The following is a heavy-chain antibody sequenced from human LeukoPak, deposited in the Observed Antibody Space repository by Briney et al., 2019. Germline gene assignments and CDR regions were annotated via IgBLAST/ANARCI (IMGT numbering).Heavy chain of an antibody. CDR3: AGDAGWGRLDS. V-gene: IGHV3-74*01. Sequence: PGGSLRLSCAASGLTISDSWIHWVRQAPGKGLMWVSRLASDETNKIYADSVKGRFTISRDNAKNTLYLQMNSLRVEDTGIYYCAGDAGWGRLDSWGQGALVTVSS. CDR1: GLTISDSW. CDR2: LASDETNK. J-gene: IGHJ4*02. D-gene: IGHD3-16*01.